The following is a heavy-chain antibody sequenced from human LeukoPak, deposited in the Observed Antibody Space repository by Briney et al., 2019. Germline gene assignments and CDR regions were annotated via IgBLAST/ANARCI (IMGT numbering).Heavy chain of an antibody. V-gene: IGHV1-58*02. CDR1: GFTFTRSA. CDR3: AASGFGFGELPSYFYYYMDV. Sequence: ASVKVSCKASGFTFTRSAMQWVRQARGQRLEWIGWIVVGSGNTKYAQKFQERVTITRDMSTGTAYMELSSLRSEDTAVYYCAASGFGFGELPSYFYYYMDVWGKGTTVTISS. D-gene: IGHD3-10*01. J-gene: IGHJ6*03. CDR2: IVVGSGNT.